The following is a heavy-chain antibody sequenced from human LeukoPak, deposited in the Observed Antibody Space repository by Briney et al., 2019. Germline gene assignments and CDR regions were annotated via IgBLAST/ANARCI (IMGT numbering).Heavy chain of an antibody. J-gene: IGHJ4*02. CDR1: GGSFSGYY. D-gene: IGHD4-17*01. CDR3: ARRPASPRASTDFDY. Sequence: PSETLSLTCAVYGGSFSGYYWSWIRQPPGKGLEWVGEINHSGSTNYNPSLKSRVTISVDTSKNQFSLKLSSVTAADTAVYYCARRPASPRASTDFDYWGQGTLVTVSS. CDR2: INHSGST. V-gene: IGHV4-34*01.